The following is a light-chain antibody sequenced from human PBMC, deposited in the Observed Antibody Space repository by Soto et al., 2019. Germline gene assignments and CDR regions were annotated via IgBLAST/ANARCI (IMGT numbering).Light chain of an antibody. CDR2: KAS. CDR1: QSISSW. V-gene: IGKV1-5*03. J-gene: IGKJ2*01. Sequence: EIQITQSPSTLSESVGGRVTITCRASQSISSWLAWYQQKPGKAPKLLIYKASSLEGGIPSRFSGSGSETEFTLTISSLQPEDFATYYCQQYNSYQYTFGQETKVDIK. CDR3: QQYNSYQYT.